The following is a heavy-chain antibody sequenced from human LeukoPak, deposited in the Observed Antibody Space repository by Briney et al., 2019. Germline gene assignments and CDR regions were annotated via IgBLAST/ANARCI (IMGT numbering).Heavy chain of an antibody. CDR2: INSDGSST. Sequence: GGSLRLSCAASGFTFSSYWMYWVRQVPGKGLVWVSRINSDGSSTSYADSVKGRFTISRDNAKNTLYVQMDSLRAEDTAVYYCAKTDRTGALGRFRMRSDAFDIWGQGTMVTVSS. V-gene: IGHV3-74*01. J-gene: IGHJ3*02. CDR3: AKTDRTGALGRFRMRSDAFDI. CDR1: GFTFSSYW. D-gene: IGHD3-3*01.